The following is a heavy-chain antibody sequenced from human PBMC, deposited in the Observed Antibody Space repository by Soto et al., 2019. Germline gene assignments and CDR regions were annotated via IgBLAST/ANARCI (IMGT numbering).Heavy chain of an antibody. J-gene: IGHJ4*02. D-gene: IGHD6-13*01. CDR1: GFTFSSYG. Sequence: QVQLVESGGGVVQPGRSLRLSCAASGFTFSSYGMHWVRQAPGKGLEWVAVIWYDGSNKYYADSVKGRFTISRDNSKNTLYLQMNSLRAEDTAVYYCAREQLYSSSWSDYWGQGTLVTVSS. CDR3: AREQLYSSSWSDY. CDR2: IWYDGSNK. V-gene: IGHV3-33*01.